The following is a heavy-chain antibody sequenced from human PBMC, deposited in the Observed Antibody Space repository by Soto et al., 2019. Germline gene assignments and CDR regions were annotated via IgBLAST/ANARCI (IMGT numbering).Heavy chain of an antibody. CDR2: ISGSGGST. J-gene: IGHJ5*02. Sequence: GGSVRLSCASSGFTFISYAMSWVRRAPGKGLEWVSAISGSGGSTYYADSVKGRFTISRDNSKNTLYLQMNSLRAEDTAVYYCAKEAYSSSWDLWGQGTLVTVSS. CDR3: AKEAYSSSWDL. D-gene: IGHD6-13*01. CDR1: GFTFISYA. V-gene: IGHV3-23*01.